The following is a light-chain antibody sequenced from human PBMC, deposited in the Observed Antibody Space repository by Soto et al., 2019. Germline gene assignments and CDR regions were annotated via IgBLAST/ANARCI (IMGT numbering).Light chain of an antibody. V-gene: IGKV3-20*01. Sequence: EIVLTQSPGTLSLSPGERVTLSCRASQSVSSNYLAWYQQKPGQAPRLLIYDASSRATGIPDRFSGSGSGTDFILTIGRLEPEEFAVYYCQQYGSSPWTFGQGTKVEIK. CDR3: QQYGSSPWT. J-gene: IGKJ1*01. CDR2: DAS. CDR1: QSVSSNY.